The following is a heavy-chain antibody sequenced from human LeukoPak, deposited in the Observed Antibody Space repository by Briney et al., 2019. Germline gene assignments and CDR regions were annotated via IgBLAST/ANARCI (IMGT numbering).Heavy chain of an antibody. D-gene: IGHD6-13*01. CDR3: AQQLGRYFDY. CDR2: IYYSGST. Sequence: SETLSLTCTVSGGSISGSSYYWGWIRQPPGKGLEWIGSIYYSGSTYYDPSLKSRVTISVDTSKNQFSLKLSSVTAADTAVYYCAQQLGRYFDYWGQGTLVTVSS. V-gene: IGHV4-39*01. CDR1: GGSISGSSYY. J-gene: IGHJ4*02.